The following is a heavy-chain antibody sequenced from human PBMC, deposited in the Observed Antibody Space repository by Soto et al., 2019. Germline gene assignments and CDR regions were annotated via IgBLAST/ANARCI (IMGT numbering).Heavy chain of an antibody. Sequence: PSETLSLTCTVSGGSISSYYWSWIRQPPGKGLEWIGYIYYSGSTNYNPSLKSRVTISVDTSKNQFSLKLSSVTAADTAVYYCARLLFGAANRFDPWGQGTLVTVSS. CDR3: ARLLFGAANRFDP. J-gene: IGHJ5*02. CDR2: IYYSGST. CDR1: GGSISSYY. D-gene: IGHD3-10*01. V-gene: IGHV4-59*01.